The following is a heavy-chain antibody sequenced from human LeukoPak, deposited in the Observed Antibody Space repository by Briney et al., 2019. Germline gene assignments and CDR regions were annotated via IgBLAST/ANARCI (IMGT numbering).Heavy chain of an antibody. Sequence: PSETLSLTCTVSGGSIRSYYWSWIRQPPGKGLEWIGNIYSNGSTNYNPSLKSRVTTSVDTSKNQFSLKLRSVTAADTAVYYCARGLRGYSYEFDYWGQGTLVTVSS. V-gene: IGHV4-59*01. D-gene: IGHD5-18*01. CDR2: IYSNGST. CDR1: GGSIRSYY. J-gene: IGHJ4*02. CDR3: ARGLRGYSYEFDY.